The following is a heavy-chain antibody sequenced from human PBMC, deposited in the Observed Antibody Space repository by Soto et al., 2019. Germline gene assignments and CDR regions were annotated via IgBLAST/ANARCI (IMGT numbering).Heavy chain of an antibody. D-gene: IGHD2-15*01. CDR1: GGSVSSSSYY. CDR2: VYYSGST. Sequence: SETLSLTCTVSGGSVSSSSYYWGWVRQPPGKGLEWIGSVYYSGSTYYNPSLKSRVTISVDTSKNQFSLKLSSVTAADTAVYYCAGGARYCSGGSCYSQYSRGVGYYGMDVWGQGTTVTVSS. CDR3: AGGARYCSGGSCYSQYSRGVGYYGMDV. V-gene: IGHV4-39*07. J-gene: IGHJ6*02.